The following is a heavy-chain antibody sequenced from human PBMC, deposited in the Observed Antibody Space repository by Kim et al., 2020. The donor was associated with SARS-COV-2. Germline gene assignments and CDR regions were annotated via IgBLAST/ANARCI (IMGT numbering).Heavy chain of an antibody. CDR3: ARAYSNYNYYYMDV. D-gene: IGHD2-15*01. V-gene: IGHV4-4*08. Sequence: TPSPKSRITMSTDTSKNQFSLKLSSVTAADTAVYYCARAYSNYNYYYMDVWGKGTTVTVSS. J-gene: IGHJ6*03.